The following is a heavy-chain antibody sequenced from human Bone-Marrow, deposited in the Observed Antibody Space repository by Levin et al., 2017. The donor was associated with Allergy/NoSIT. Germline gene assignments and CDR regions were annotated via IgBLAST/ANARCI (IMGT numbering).Heavy chain of an antibody. CDR3: ARGFCYYGSGRLFDP. V-gene: IGHV1-8*01. CDR1: GYTFTSYD. D-gene: IGHD3-10*01. CDR2: MNPNSGNT. Sequence: GESLKISCKASGYTFTSYDINWVRQATGQGLEWMGWMNPNSGNTGYAQKFQGRVTMTRNTSISTAYMELSSLRSEDTAVYYCARGFCYYGSGRLFDPWGQGTLVTVSS. J-gene: IGHJ5*02.